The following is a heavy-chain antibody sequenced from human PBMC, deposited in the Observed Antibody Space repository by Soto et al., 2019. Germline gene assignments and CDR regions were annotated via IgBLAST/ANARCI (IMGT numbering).Heavy chain of an antibody. CDR2: ISAYNGNT. D-gene: IGHD2-15*01. V-gene: IGHV1-18*01. J-gene: IGHJ4*02. CDR1: GYTFTTYV. Sequence: GASVKVSCKASGYTFTTYVISWVLQAPGQGLEWMGWISAYNGNTNYAQKLQGRVTMTTDTSTSTAYMELRSLRSDDTAVYYCARRGGHGYSSDDSGQGPRVTVAS. CDR3: ARRGGHGYSSDD.